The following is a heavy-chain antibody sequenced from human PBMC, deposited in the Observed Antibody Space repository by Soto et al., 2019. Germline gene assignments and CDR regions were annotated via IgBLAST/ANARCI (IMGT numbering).Heavy chain of an antibody. D-gene: IGHD3-22*01. CDR2: IDPSDSYT. CDR1: GYSFTSYW. V-gene: IGHV5-10-1*03. CDR3: ARPLYYYDSSGYYYEPVNYFDY. J-gene: IGHJ4*02. Sequence: EVQLVQSGAEVKKPGESLRISCKGSGYSFTSYWISWVRQMPGKGLEWMGRIDPSDSYTNYSPSFQGHVTISADKSISTAYLQWSSLKASDTAMYYCARPLYYYDSSGYYYEPVNYFDYWGQGTLVTVSS.